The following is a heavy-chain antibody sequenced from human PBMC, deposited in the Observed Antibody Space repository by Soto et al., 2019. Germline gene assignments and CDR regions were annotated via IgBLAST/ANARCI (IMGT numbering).Heavy chain of an antibody. J-gene: IGHJ6*02. D-gene: IGHD3-3*01. Sequence: SVKFSCTASGGTFSSYAISWVRQAPGQGLEWMGGIIPIFGTANYAQKFQGRVTITADESTSTAYMELSSLRSEDTAVYYCARGRMYYDFWSGTTYYYYYGMDVWGQGTTVTVSS. CDR2: IIPIFGTA. CDR3: ARGRMYYDFWSGTTYYYYYGMDV. CDR1: GGTFSSYA. V-gene: IGHV1-69*13.